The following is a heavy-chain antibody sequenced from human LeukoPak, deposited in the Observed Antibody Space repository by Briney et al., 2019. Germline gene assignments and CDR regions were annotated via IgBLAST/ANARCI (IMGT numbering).Heavy chain of an antibody. CDR1: GGTFSSYA. D-gene: IGHD2-8*01. J-gene: IGHJ6*03. CDR2: IIPIFGTA. V-gene: IGHV1-69*05. CDR3: ARGVYAIPVGYYYYYMDV. Sequence: LEASVKVSCKASGGTFSSYAISWVRQAPGQGLEWMGGIIPIFGTANYAQKFQGRVTITTGESTSTAYMELSSLRSEDTAVYYCARGVYAIPVGYYYYYMDVWGKGTTVTVSS.